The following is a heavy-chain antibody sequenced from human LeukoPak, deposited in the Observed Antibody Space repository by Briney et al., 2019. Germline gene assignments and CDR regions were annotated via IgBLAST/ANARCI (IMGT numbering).Heavy chain of an antibody. D-gene: IGHD6-19*01. Sequence: PSQTLSLTCTVSGGSISSGGYYWSWIRQHPGKGLEWIGYIYYSGSTYYNPSLKSRVTITVDTSKNQLSLKLSSVTAADTAVYYCARFRYSSIDYWGQGTLVTVSS. CDR1: GGSISSGGYY. CDR2: IYYSGST. V-gene: IGHV4-31*03. J-gene: IGHJ4*02. CDR3: ARFRYSSIDY.